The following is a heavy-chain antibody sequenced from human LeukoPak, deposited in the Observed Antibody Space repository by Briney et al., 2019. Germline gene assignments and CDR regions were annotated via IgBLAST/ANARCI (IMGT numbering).Heavy chain of an antibody. CDR2: INPNSGGT. J-gene: IGHJ6*03. Sequence: ASVKVSCKASGGTFSSYAISWVRQAPGQGLEWVGWINPNSGGTNYAQKFQGRVTMTRDTSISTAYMELSRLRSDDTAVYYCARGDTEYCSSTSCYFAYYYYYMDVWGKGTTVTVSS. V-gene: IGHV1-2*02. CDR1: GGTFSSYA. D-gene: IGHD2-2*01. CDR3: ARGDTEYCSSTSCYFAYYYYYMDV.